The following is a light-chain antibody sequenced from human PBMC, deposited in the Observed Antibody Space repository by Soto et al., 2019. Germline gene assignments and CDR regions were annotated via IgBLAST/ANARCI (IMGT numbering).Light chain of an antibody. Sequence: ENVLTQSPGTLSLSPGERATLSCRDSQSVTSNFIAGYQQKPGQTPRLLIYGASTRAAGVPDRFSGSGSGTDFTLTITRLDPGDFAVYYCQQYGRSPLLYTFGQGTKLVVK. CDR2: GAS. J-gene: IGKJ2*01. CDR3: QQYGRSPLLYT. V-gene: IGKV3-20*01. CDR1: QSVTSNF.